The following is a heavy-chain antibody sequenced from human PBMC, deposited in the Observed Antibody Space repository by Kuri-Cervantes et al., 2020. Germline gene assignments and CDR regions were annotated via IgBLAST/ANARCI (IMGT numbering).Heavy chain of an antibody. CDR2: ISWDGGST. J-gene: IGHJ4*02. D-gene: IGHD6-19*01. V-gene: IGHV3-43D*03. CDR3: ATHRGPSGWFDY. Sequence: GGSLRLSCAASGFTFDDYAMHWVRQAPGKGLEWVSLISWDGGSTYYADSVKGRFTISRDNSKNTLFLQMNGLRAEDTAVYYCATHRGPSGWFDYWGQGTLVTVSS. CDR1: GFTFDDYA.